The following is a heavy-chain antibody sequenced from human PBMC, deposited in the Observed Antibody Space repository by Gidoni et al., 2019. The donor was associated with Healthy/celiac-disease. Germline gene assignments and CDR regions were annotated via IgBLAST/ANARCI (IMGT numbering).Heavy chain of an antibody. V-gene: IGHV3-23*01. J-gene: IGHJ3*02. CDR2: ISGSGGST. CDR1: GFTFSSYA. Sequence: EVQLLESGGGLVQPGGSLRLSCAASGFTFSSYAMSWVRQAPGKGLEWVSAISGSGGSTYYADSVKGRFTISRDNSKNTLYLQMNSLRAEDTAVYYCAKIGSGSYFRGPDAFDIWGQGTMVTVSS. D-gene: IGHD1-26*01. CDR3: AKIGSGSYFRGPDAFDI.